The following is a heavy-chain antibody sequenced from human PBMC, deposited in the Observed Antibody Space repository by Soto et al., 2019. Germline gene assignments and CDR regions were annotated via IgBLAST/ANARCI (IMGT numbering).Heavy chain of an antibody. J-gene: IGHJ2*01. CDR2: INDRGSI. CDR1: GGSFSGYY. CDR3: ARESHDILTGPPWVWYFDL. D-gene: IGHD3-9*01. V-gene: IGHV4-34*01. Sequence: QVQLQQWGAGPLRPLETLSLTCGVSGGSFSGYYWACIRQSPGKGLEWIGEINDRGSINYNPSLRSRVSISVDTSKNHYSLYLRSVTAADTAVYYCARESHDILTGPPWVWYFDLWGRGTLVTVSS.